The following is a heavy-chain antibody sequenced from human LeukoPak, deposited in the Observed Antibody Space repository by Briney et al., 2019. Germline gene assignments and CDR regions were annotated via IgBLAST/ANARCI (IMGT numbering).Heavy chain of an antibody. CDR1: GFTVSSNY. V-gene: IGHV3-53*04. CDR2: IYSGGNT. CDR3: ARRWDFDY. Sequence: PGGSLRRSCAASGFTVSSNYMSWVRQAPGKGLEWVSVIYSGGNTYYADSVKGRFTISRHNSKNTVYLHMKSLRPEDTAVYYCARRWDFDYWGQGTLVTVSS. D-gene: IGHD5-24*01. J-gene: IGHJ4*02.